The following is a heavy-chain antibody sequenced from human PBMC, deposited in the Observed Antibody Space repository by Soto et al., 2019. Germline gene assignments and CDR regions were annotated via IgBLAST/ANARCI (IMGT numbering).Heavy chain of an antibody. J-gene: IGHJ5*02. V-gene: IGHV4-59*11. CDR2: IYYTGST. CDR3: ARGLADSNWFDP. Sequence: SETLSLTCTVSGDSIGTHYWSWIRQSPGKGLEWIASIYYTGSTYYNPALKSRVTISVDTSKNQFSLRLNSVTAADTAIYYCARGLADSNWFDPWGQGTLVTVSS. CDR1: GDSIGTHY. D-gene: IGHD3-3*02.